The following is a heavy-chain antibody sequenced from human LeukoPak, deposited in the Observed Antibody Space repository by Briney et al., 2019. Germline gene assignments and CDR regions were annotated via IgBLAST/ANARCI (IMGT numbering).Heavy chain of an antibody. Sequence: PSETLSLTCTVSGGSISSSSYYWGWIRQPPGKGLEWIGSIYYSGSTYYNPSLKSRVTISVDTSKNQFSLKLSSVTAADTAVYYCARQGYIMITFALEGAFDIWGQGTMVTVSS. V-gene: IGHV4-39*01. CDR2: IYYSGST. J-gene: IGHJ3*02. CDR1: GGSISSSSYY. CDR3: ARQGYIMITFALEGAFDI. D-gene: IGHD3-16*01.